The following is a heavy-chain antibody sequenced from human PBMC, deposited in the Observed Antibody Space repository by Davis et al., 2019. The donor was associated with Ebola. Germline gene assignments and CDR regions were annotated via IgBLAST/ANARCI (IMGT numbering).Heavy chain of an antibody. Sequence: GESLKISCRGSGFRFTTYWISWVRQMPGKGLEWMGRIDPRNSHVIYSPSLRGAVTIAADKTTSTVHLQWSSLKASDSGIYYCARHGDSYAGLWAWGQGSLVTVSS. D-gene: IGHD5-24*01. CDR2: IDPRNSHV. V-gene: IGHV5-10-1*01. CDR1: GFRFTTYW. J-gene: IGHJ5*02. CDR3: ARHGDSYAGLWA.